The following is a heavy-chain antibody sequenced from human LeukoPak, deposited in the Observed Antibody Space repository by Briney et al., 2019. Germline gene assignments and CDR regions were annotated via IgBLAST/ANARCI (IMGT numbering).Heavy chain of an antibody. J-gene: IGHJ4*02. CDR3: VRGGYRGFDYEY. V-gene: IGHV3-21*01. D-gene: IGHD5-12*01. Sequence: GMSLRLSCAASGFTFSTYSMNWLRLAPGKGLEWVSSISPDSNYKYYVDSVKGRFTISRDNAKSSLYLQMNSLRAEDTAVYYCVRGGYRGFDYEYWGQGTLVTVSS. CDR1: GFTFSTYS. CDR2: ISPDSNYK.